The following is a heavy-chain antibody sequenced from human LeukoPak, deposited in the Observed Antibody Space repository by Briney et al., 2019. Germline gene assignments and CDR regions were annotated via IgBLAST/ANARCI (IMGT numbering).Heavy chain of an antibody. V-gene: IGHV4-4*07. Sequence: SETLSLTCTVSGGSMSSYYWSWIRQPAGKGLEWIGRIFTSGHTNYNPSLSSRVTMSVDTSKNQFSLKLSSVTAADTAVYHCARSYDVSGYSVGFDYWGQGILVTVSS. CDR1: GGSMSSYY. D-gene: IGHD3-22*01. J-gene: IGHJ4*02. CDR2: IFTSGHT. CDR3: ARSYDVSGYSVGFDY.